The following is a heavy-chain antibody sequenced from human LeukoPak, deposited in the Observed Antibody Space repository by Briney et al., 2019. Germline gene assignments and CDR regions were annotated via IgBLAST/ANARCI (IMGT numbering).Heavy chain of an antibody. CDR3: ARVEPYYDFWSGYYPYYHYGMDV. CDR2: ISAYNGNT. CDR1: GYTFTSYG. Sequence: ASVKVSCKASGYTFTSYGISWVRQAPGQGLEWMGWISAYNGNTNYAQKLQGRVTMTTDTSTSTAYMELRSLRSDDTAVYYCARVEPYYDFWSGYYPYYHYGMDVWGQGTTVTVSS. V-gene: IGHV1-18*01. J-gene: IGHJ6*02. D-gene: IGHD3-3*01.